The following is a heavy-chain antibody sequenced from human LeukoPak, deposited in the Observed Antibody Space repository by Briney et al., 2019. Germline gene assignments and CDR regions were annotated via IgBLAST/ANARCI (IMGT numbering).Heavy chain of an antibody. CDR2: IYHSGST. Sequence: SETLSLTXAVSGYSISSGYYWGWIRQPPGKGLEWIGSIYHSGSTYYNPSLKSRVTISVDTSKNQFSLKLSSVTAADTAVYSCARLRVVTEAFDIWGQGTMVTVSS. V-gene: IGHV4-38-2*01. J-gene: IGHJ3*02. CDR3: ARLRVVTEAFDI. CDR1: GYSISSGYY. D-gene: IGHD4-23*01.